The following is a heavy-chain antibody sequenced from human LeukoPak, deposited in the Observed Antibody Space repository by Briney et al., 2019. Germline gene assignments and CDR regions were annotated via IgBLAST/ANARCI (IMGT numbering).Heavy chain of an antibody. CDR3: ARTMTTLTTHGELDL. V-gene: IGHV1-18*01. CDR1: GYTFSNYV. Sequence: GASVKVSCKASGYTFSNYVLSWVRQAPGQGLEWMGRISTNTGNSDYAQKLQGRVTMTTDTSTSTAYMELRSLSSDDTAVYYCARTMTTLTTHGELDLWGQGTQVTVPS. D-gene: IGHD4-17*01. CDR2: ISTNTGNS. J-gene: IGHJ5*02.